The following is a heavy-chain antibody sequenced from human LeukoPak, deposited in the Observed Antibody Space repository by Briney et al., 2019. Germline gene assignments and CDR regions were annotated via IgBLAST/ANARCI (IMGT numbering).Heavy chain of an antibody. CDR3: ARDLLCSAEKLCRQN. V-gene: IGHV1-2*02. CDR1: GYTFTGYY. J-gene: IGHJ4*02. Sequence: GASVKVSSKASGYTFTGYYMQWVRQAPGQGLEWMGWINPNSGGTNYAQKFQGRVTMTRDTSISTAYMELSRLRSDDTAVYYCARDLLCSAEKLCRQNWGQGTLVTVSS. CDR2: INPNSGGT. D-gene: IGHD2-15*01.